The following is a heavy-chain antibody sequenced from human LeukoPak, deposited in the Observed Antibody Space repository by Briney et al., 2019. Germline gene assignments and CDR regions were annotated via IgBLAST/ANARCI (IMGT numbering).Heavy chain of an antibody. CDR1: GFRFSTYS. Sequence: GGSLRLSCAGSGFRFSTYSIKWVRQAPGKGLEWVSHIGGSGSFIYYADSVRGRFTISRDNAKNSVYLQMNSLRDEDTAVYYCARALTYYYDSSGYLNWFDPWGQGTLVTVSS. CDR2: IGGSGSFI. D-gene: IGHD3-22*01. V-gene: IGHV3-48*02. CDR3: ARALTYYYDSSGYLNWFDP. J-gene: IGHJ5*02.